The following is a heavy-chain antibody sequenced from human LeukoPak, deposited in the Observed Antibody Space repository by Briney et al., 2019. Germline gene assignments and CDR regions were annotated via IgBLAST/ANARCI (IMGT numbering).Heavy chain of an antibody. J-gene: IGHJ5*02. D-gene: IGHD2-2*01. CDR2: IYHSGST. CDR3: ARDRGRYCSSTSCYSAWFDP. CDR1: GGSISSSNW. Sequence: PSGTLSLTCAVSGGSISSSNWWSWVRQPPGKGLEWIGEIYHSGSTNYNPSLKSRVTISVDKSKNQFSLKLSSVTAADTAVYYCARDRGRYCSSTSCYSAWFDPWGQGTLVTVSS. V-gene: IGHV4-4*02.